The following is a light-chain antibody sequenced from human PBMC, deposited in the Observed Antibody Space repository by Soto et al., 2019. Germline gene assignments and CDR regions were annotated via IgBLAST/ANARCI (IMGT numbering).Light chain of an antibody. V-gene: IGKV2-28*01. CDR3: MQALQTPPT. CDR1: QSLLHSNGYNY. Sequence: DLVMTQSPLSLPVTPGEPASISCRSSQSLLHSNGYNYLDWYLQKPGQSPQLLIYLGSNRASGVTDRFSGSGSGTDFTLKISRVEADDVGVYYCMQALQTPPTFGQGTKVEIK. CDR2: LGS. J-gene: IGKJ1*01.